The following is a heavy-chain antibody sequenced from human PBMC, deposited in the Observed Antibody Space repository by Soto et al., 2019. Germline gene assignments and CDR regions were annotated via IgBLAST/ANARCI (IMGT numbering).Heavy chain of an antibody. CDR3: ARRITSAFDY. CDR1: GFTFSIYN. Sequence: EVQLLESGGGLVQPGGSLRLSCVASGFTFSIYNMNWVRQAPGKGLEWVSVITGSGDYTNYADSVKGRFTISRDNSKNTLYLQMNSLRAEDTAVYFCARRITSAFDYRGQGTLVTVSS. V-gene: IGHV3-23*01. CDR2: ITGSGDYT. D-gene: IGHD1-20*01. J-gene: IGHJ4*02.